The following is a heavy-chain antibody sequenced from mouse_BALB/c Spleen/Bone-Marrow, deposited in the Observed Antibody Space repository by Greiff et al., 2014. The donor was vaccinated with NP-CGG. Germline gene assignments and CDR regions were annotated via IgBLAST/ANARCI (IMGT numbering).Heavy chain of an antibody. Sequence: DVQLQESGPELVKPGASMKISCKASGYSFTDYTMNWVKQSHGKNLEWIGLINPCNGGTDYSQKFKGKATLTVDKSSSTAYMELLSLTSEDSAVYYCARGATMITTGDAMDYWGQGTSVTVSS. CDR1: GYSFTDYT. CDR3: ARGATMITTGDAMDY. V-gene: IGHV1-18*01. CDR2: INPCNGGT. J-gene: IGHJ4*01. D-gene: IGHD2-4*01.